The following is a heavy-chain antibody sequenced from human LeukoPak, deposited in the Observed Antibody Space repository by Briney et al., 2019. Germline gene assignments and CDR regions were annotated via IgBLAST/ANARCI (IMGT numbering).Heavy chain of an antibody. Sequence: PGRSLRLSCAASGFTFSSYAMHWVRQAPGKGLEWVAVISYDGSNKYYADSVKGRFTISRDNSKNTLYLQMNSLRAEDTAVYYCARDKGYRWYFDYWGQGTLVTVSS. CDR3: ARDKGYRWYFDY. V-gene: IGHV3-30-3*01. CDR1: GFTFSSYA. CDR2: ISYDGSNK. D-gene: IGHD2-8*02. J-gene: IGHJ4*02.